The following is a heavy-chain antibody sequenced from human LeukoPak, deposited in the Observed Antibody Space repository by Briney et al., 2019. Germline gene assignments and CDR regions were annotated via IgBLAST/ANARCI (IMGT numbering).Heavy chain of an antibody. V-gene: IGHV3-23*01. CDR2: ISANSGST. D-gene: IGHD3-9*01. CDR1: GFTFSSYA. J-gene: IGHJ4*02. Sequence: PGGSLRLSCAASGFTFSSYAMTWVRQAPGKGLEWVSAISANSGSTYYADSVRGRFTISRDNSKNTLYLQMNSLRAEDTAVYYCAKSLWLPSSSPDYWGQGTLVTVSS. CDR3: AKSLWLPSSSPDY.